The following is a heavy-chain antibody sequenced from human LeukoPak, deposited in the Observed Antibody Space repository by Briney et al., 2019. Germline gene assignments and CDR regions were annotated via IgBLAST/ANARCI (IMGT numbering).Heavy chain of an antibody. J-gene: IGHJ4*02. D-gene: IGHD3-9*01. CDR3: AKSLRTYDDILTGSDY. V-gene: IGHV3-30*02. CDR2: IRFDGSNK. CDR1: GYTFTNYY. Sequence: SCRASGYTFTNYYIHWVRQAPGQGLEGVAFIRFDGSNKYYADSLKGRFTISRDNSKNTLYLQMNSLRAEDTAVYYCAKSLRTYDDILTGSDYWGQGTLVTVSS.